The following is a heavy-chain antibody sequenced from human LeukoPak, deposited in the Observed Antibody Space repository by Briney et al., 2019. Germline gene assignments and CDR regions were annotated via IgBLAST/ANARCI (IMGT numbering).Heavy chain of an antibody. D-gene: IGHD4-23*01. V-gene: IGHV3-53*01. Sequence: GGSLRLSCAASGFTFSSNYMSWVRQAPGKGLEWVSVIYSGGSTYYADSVTGRFTISRDNSKNTLYLQMNSLRAEDTAVYYCASYGGNSEDYFDYWGQGTLVTVSS. CDR3: ASYGGNSEDYFDY. CDR1: GFTFSSNY. CDR2: IYSGGST. J-gene: IGHJ4*02.